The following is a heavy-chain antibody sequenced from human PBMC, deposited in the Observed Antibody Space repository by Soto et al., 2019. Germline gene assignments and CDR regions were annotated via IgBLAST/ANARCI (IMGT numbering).Heavy chain of an antibody. CDR2: ISSSSSYI. V-gene: IGHV3-21*01. CDR1: GFTFSSYS. J-gene: IGHJ6*02. Sequence: KPGGSLRLSCAASGFTFSSYSMNWVRQAPGKGLEWVSSISSSSSYIYYADSVKGRFTISRDNAKNSLYLQMNSLRAEDTAVYYCARARDSGSYGYYYGMDVWGQGTTVTVSS. D-gene: IGHD1-26*01. CDR3: ARARDSGSYGYYYGMDV.